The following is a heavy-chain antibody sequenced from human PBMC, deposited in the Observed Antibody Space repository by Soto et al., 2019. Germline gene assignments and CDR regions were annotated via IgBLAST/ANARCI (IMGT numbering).Heavy chain of an antibody. D-gene: IGHD3-10*01. Sequence: HLQESGPGLVRPSETLSLTCAVSGASISRTGFHWGWIRQPPGQGLEWIGSVYESVNTYYNSSLKSRVTISVDTSKNQFSLELKSVTAADTAVYYCSRRGSGHTFDYWGQGTLVTVSS. CDR3: SRRGSGHTFDY. J-gene: IGHJ4*02. V-gene: IGHV4-39*01. CDR1: GASISRTGFH. CDR2: VYESVNT.